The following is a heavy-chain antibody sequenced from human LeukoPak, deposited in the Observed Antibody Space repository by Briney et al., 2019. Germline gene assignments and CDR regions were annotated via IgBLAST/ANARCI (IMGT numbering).Heavy chain of an antibody. J-gene: IGHJ4*02. D-gene: IGHD6-13*01. CDR1: GFTFSSYT. V-gene: IGHV3-21*01. CDR2: IPDNGAYS. Sequence: GGSLRLSCAASGFTFSSYTMNWVRQAPGKGLEWVSSIPDNGAYSHHADSVKGRFTISRDNARNSLYLDMHNLGAEDTAVYYCVRGDSRDYWGQRTLVTVSS. CDR3: VRGDSRDY.